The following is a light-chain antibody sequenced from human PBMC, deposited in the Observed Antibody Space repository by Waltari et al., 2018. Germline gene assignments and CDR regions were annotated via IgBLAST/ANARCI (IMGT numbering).Light chain of an antibody. CDR1: RGPNNYA. CDR2: VDNDGSR. CDR3: QTWDSGIWV. J-gene: IGLJ3*02. Sequence: QLVLTQSPSASASLGASVKPTCTLSRGPNNYAIAWQQQQPEKGPRFLMKVDNDGSRTKGDGIPDRFSGSTSGAERYLTISSLQSEDEADYYCQTWDSGIWVFGGGTKLTVL. V-gene: IGLV4-69*01.